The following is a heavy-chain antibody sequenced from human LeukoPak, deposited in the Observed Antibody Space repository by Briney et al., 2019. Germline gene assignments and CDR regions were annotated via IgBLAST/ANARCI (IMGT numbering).Heavy chain of an antibody. V-gene: IGHV1-2*02. Sequence: ASVKVPCKASGYTFTGYYMHWVRQAPGQGLEWMGWINPNSGGTNYAQKFQGRVTVTRDTSISTAYMELSRLRSDDTAVYYCVRGYYDLSGYYRVDYFDYWGQGTLVTVSS. CDR2: INPNSGGT. CDR3: VRGYYDLSGYYRVDYFDY. CDR1: GYTFTGYY. D-gene: IGHD3-22*01. J-gene: IGHJ4*02.